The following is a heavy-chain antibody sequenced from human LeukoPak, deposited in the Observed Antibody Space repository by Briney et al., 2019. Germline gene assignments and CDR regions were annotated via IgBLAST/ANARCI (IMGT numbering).Heavy chain of an antibody. D-gene: IGHD3-10*01. V-gene: IGHV3-30*04. J-gene: IGHJ4*02. Sequence: PGGSLRLSCAASGFTFSSYAIHWVCQAPGKGLEWVAVISYDGSNKYYADSVKGRFTISRDNSKITLHLQMISLRAEDTAVYYCAKDPSELDSGDYWGQGTLVTVSS. CDR1: GFTFSSYA. CDR2: ISYDGSNK. CDR3: AKDPSELDSGDY.